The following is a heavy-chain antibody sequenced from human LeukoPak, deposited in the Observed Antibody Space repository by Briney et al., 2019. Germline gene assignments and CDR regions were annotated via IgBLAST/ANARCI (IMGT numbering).Heavy chain of an antibody. D-gene: IGHD2-2*01. Sequence: PGGSLRLSCAASGFTFSSYNMKWVRQAPGKGLEWVSFISTTSNYIYYADSVKGRFTISRDNAKNSLYLQMNSLRGEDAALYYCARAGVCSTTSCDGGIDYWGQGTLVIVSS. CDR1: GFTFSSYN. CDR3: ARAGVCSTTSCDGGIDY. V-gene: IGHV3-21*06. J-gene: IGHJ4*02. CDR2: ISTTSNYI.